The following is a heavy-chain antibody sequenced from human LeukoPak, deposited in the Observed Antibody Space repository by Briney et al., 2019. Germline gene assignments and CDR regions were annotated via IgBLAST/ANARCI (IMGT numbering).Heavy chain of an antibody. Sequence: GGSLRLSCAASGFTVTSDYMTWVRQAPGKGLEWVSVIYTGGSTLYADSVKGRFTISRDNSKNTVYLQMNSLRAEDTAVYYCAREEYSSSWDQAAFDIWGQGTMVTVSS. CDR3: AREEYSSSWDQAAFDI. D-gene: IGHD6-13*01. V-gene: IGHV3-66*01. J-gene: IGHJ3*02. CDR2: IYTGGST. CDR1: GFTVTSDY.